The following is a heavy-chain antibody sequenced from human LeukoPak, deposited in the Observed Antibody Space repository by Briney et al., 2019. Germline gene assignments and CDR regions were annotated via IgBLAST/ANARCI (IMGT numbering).Heavy chain of an antibody. CDR3: ASLVVGAKVFHYYYYMDV. CDR2: INHSGST. Sequence: PSETLSLTCAVYGGSFSGYYWSWIRQPPGEGLEWIGEINHSGSTNYNPSLESRVTLSVDRSKNQFSLKLSSVTAADTAVYYCASLVVGAKVFHYYYYMDVWGKGTTVTISS. V-gene: IGHV4-34*01. CDR1: GGSFSGYY. D-gene: IGHD1-26*01. J-gene: IGHJ6*03.